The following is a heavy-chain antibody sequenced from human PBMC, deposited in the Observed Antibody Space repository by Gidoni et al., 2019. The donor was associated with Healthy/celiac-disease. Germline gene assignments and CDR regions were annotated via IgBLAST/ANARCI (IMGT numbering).Heavy chain of an antibody. CDR2: IYYSGST. Sequence: QLQLQESGPGLVKPSETLPLTCTVSGGSISSSSYYWGWIRQPPGKGLEWIGNIYYSGSTYYNPSLKSRVTISVDTSKNQFSLKLSSVTAADTAVYYCARDGGELDTAMVDWGQGTLVTVSS. CDR1: GGSISSSSYY. V-gene: IGHV4-39*07. J-gene: IGHJ4*02. CDR3: ARDGGELDTAMVD. D-gene: IGHD5-18*01.